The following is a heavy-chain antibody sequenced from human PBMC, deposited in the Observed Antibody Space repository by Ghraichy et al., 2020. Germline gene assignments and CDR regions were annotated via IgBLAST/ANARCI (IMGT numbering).Heavy chain of an antibody. CDR2: IYYSGST. D-gene: IGHD1-26*01. CDR3: ARHVWWELPENFDY. V-gene: IGHV4-39*01. Sequence: SETLSLTCTVSGGSISSSSYYWGWIRQPPGKGLEWIGSIYYSGSTYYNPSLKSRVTISVDTSKNQFSLKLSSVTAADTAVYYCARHVWWELPENFDYWGQGTLVTVSS. J-gene: IGHJ4*02. CDR1: GGSISSSSYY.